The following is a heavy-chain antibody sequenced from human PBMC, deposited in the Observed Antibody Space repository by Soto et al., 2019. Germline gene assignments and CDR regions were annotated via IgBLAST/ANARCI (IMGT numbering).Heavy chain of an antibody. J-gene: IGHJ4*02. V-gene: IGHV1-18*04. Sequence: QIQLVQSGAEVKKPGASVKVSCKASGYSFTSYGITWVRQAPGQGPEWLGWITAENGNTNYAQKFQGRGTMTTDTATNAAYMALRGLWPDVTAGYCFALVVSEGLPTSGFDYWGQGALVTVSS. D-gene: IGHD2-8*02. CDR2: ITAENGNT. CDR3: ALVVSEGLPTSGFDY. CDR1: GYSFTSYG.